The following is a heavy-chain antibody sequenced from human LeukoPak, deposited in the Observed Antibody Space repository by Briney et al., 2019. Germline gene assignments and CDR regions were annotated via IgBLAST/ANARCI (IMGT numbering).Heavy chain of an antibody. CDR2: ISGSGGST. V-gene: IGHV3-23*01. J-gene: IGHJ3*02. CDR3: AKDRERRIAVAGRDAFDI. Sequence: PGGSLRLSCAASRFTFSSYGIHWVRQAPGKGLEWVSAISGSGGSTYYADSVKGRFTISRDNSKNTLYLQMNSLRAEDTAVYYCAKDRERRIAVAGRDAFDIWGQGTMVTVSS. CDR1: RFTFSSYG. D-gene: IGHD6-19*01.